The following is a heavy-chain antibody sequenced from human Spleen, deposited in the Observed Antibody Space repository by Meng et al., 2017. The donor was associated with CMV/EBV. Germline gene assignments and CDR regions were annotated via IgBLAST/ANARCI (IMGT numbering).Heavy chain of an antibody. CDR3: ARDRGQYCSSTSCYFDY. J-gene: IGHJ4*02. D-gene: IGHD2-2*01. Sequence: GESLKISCAASGFTFSSYWMSWVRQAPGKGLEWVANIKQDGSEKYYVDSVKGRFTISRDNAKNSLYLQMNSLRADDTAVYYCARDRGQYCSSTSCYFDYWGQGTLVTVSS. CDR2: IKQDGSEK. CDR1: GFTFSSYW. V-gene: IGHV3-7*01.